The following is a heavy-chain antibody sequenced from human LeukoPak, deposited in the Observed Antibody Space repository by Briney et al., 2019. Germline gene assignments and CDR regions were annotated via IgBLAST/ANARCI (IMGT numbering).Heavy chain of an antibody. D-gene: IGHD3-22*01. V-gene: IGHV3-7*03. Sequence: GGSLRLSCAASGFTFSSHWMSWVRQAPGKGLEWVANIKQEGSDKYYVDSLKGRFTISRDNAKNSLYLQMNSLRAEGTAVYYCARGAHYYDSSGYYPLDHWGQGTLVTVSS. CDR3: ARGAHYYDSSGYYPLDH. J-gene: IGHJ4*02. CDR2: IKQEGSDK. CDR1: GFTFSSHW.